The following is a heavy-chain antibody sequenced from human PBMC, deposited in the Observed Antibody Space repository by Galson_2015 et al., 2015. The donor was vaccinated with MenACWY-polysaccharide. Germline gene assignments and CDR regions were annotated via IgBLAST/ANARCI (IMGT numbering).Heavy chain of an antibody. J-gene: IGHJ6*02. Sequence: SLRLSCAVSGFTFKNYWMSWVRQAPGKGLEWVANIKKDGSEKYCVDSGKGRFTISRDNGRSSLYLQMNGLRAEDTAVYYCARGHYGMDVWGQGTTVTVS. V-gene: IGHV3-7*01. CDR2: IKKDGSEK. CDR1: GFTFKNYW. CDR3: ARGHYGMDV.